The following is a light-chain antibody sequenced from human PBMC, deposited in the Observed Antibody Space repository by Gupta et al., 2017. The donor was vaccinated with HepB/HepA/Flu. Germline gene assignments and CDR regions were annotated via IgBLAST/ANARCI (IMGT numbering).Light chain of an antibody. V-gene: IGKV1-8*01. Sequence: AIQMTQSPSSFSASTGDRVTITCRASQGINSYLDWYQQKPGKPPKLLVYAASALQSGVSSRFSGSGSGTDFSLTVSSLQSGDFATYYCQQYYSYPYTFGQGTKLEIK. CDR3: QQYYSYPYT. J-gene: IGKJ2*01. CDR1: QGINSY. CDR2: AAS.